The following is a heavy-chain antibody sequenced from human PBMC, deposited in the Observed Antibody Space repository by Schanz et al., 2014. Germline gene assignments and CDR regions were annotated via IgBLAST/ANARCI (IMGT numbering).Heavy chain of an antibody. CDR1: GFTFSSYA. V-gene: IGHV3-23*01. Sequence: EVQLLESGGGLVQPGGSLRLSCAASGFTFSSYAMSWVRQAPGKGLEWVSAISGRDGSTYYADSVRGRFTISRDNSKTSLYLQMNSLRAEDTAVYYCARIGGSVFDYWAQGTLVIVSS. CDR3: ARIGGSVFDY. J-gene: IGHJ4*02. D-gene: IGHD3-10*01. CDR2: ISGRDGST.